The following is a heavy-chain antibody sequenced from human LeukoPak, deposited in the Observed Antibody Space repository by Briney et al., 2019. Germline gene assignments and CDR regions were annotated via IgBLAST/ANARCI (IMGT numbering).Heavy chain of an antibody. V-gene: IGHV3-11*06. D-gene: IGHD3-3*01. CDR3: AKDGQGYYDFWSGYYNDY. J-gene: IGHJ4*02. CDR1: GFTFSDHY. Sequence: GGSLRLSCAASGFTFSDHYMSWIRQAPGKGLEWVSYISSSSSYANYADSVKGRFTISRDNAKKSLYLQMNSLRAEDTAVYYCAKDGQGYYDFWSGYYNDYWGQGTLVTVSS. CDR2: ISSSSSYA.